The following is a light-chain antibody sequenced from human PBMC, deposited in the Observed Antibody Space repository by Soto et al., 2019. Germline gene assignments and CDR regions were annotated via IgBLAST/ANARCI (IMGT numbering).Light chain of an antibody. CDR3: SSYTSSSSYV. CDR1: SSDVGGYND. CDR2: DVS. J-gene: IGLJ1*01. V-gene: IGLV2-14*01. Sequence: QSALTQPASVSGSPGQSITISCTGTSSDVGGYNDVSWYQQHPVKAPKLMIYDVSNRPSGVSNRFSGSKSGNTASLTISGLQAEDEADYYCSSYTSSSSYVFGTGTKLTVL.